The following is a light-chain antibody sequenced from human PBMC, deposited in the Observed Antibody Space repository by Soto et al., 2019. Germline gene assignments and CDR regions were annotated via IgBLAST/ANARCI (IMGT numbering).Light chain of an antibody. CDR2: AAS. CDR1: QDISNY. Sequence: DIPMTQSPSSLSASVGDRVTITCRTSQDISNYLAWYQQKPGKVPKLLIYAASSLRSGVPSRFTASAFGTDFTLTISSLQPEDVATYYCQHYGRAPAPWTFGQGTKVDIK. CDR3: QHYGRAPAPWT. J-gene: IGKJ1*01. V-gene: IGKV1-27*01.